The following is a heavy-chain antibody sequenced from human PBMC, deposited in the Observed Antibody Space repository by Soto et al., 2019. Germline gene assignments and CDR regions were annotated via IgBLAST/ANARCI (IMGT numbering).Heavy chain of an antibody. D-gene: IGHD1-7*01. V-gene: IGHV4-31*03. J-gene: IGHJ4*02. CDR1: GGSISSGGYY. CDR2: IYYSGST. Sequence: PSETLSLTCTVSGGSISSGGYYWSWIRQHPGKGLEWIGYIYYSGSTYYNPSLKSRVTISVDTSKNQFSLKLSSVTAADTAVYYCARDSRGDNWNYPGSEERRLDDGDYFDYWGQGTLVTVSS. CDR3: ARDSRGDNWNYPGSEERRLDDGDYFDY.